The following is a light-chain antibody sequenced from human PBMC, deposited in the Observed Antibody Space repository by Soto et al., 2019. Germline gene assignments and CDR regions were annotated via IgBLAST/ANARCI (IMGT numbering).Light chain of an antibody. CDR2: GAS. CDR3: QQRGGSPPTWT. CDR1: QSVRSSF. V-gene: IGKV3-20*01. J-gene: IGKJ1*01. Sequence: EIVMTQSPATLSVSPGERATLSCRASQSVRSSFLAWYQQKPGQAPSLLIYGASTRATGIPARFSGSGSGTEFTLTISRLEPEDFAVYYCQQRGGSPPTWTFGQGTKVDIK.